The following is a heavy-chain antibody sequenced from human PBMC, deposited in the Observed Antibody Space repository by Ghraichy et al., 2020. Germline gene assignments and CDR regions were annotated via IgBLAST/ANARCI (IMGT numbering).Heavy chain of an antibody. CDR1: GFTFSSYI. CDR3: ARRYYYDSSGYSH. J-gene: IGHJ4*02. Sequence: GGSLRLSCVASGFTFSSYIMNWVRQAPGKGLEWVSYISSSSNSIQYADSVKGRFTISRDNAKSSLHLQMISLRDEDTAVYYCARRYYYDSSGYSHWGQGTLVTVSS. D-gene: IGHD3-22*01. CDR2: ISSSSNSI. V-gene: IGHV3-48*02.